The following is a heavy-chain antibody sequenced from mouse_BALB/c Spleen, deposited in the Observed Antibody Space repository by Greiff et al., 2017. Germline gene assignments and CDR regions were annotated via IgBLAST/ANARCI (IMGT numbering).Heavy chain of an antibody. D-gene: IGHD1-1*01. V-gene: IGHV1-9*01. CDR2: ILPGSGST. J-gene: IGHJ2*01. CDR1: GYTFSSYW. Sequence: QVQLQQSGAELMKPGASVKISCKATGYTFSSYWIEWVKQRPGHGLEWIGEILPGSGSTNYNEKFKGKATFTADTSSNTAYMQLSSLTSEDSAVYYCARLTTVVEPLFDYWGQGTTLTVSS. CDR3: ARLTTVVEPLFDY.